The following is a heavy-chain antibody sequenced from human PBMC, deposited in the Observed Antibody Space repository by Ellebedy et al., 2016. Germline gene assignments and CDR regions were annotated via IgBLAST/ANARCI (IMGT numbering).Heavy chain of an antibody. Sequence: ASVKVSXXASGYTFTSYYMHWVRQAPGQGLEWMGIINPSGGSTSYAQKFRGRVTMTRDTSTSTVYMELSSLRSEDTAVYYCARGSLRYFDWFSLGFDPWGQGTLVTVSS. V-gene: IGHV1-46*01. CDR2: INPSGGST. D-gene: IGHD3-9*01. J-gene: IGHJ5*02. CDR3: ARGSLRYFDWFSLGFDP. CDR1: GYTFTSYY.